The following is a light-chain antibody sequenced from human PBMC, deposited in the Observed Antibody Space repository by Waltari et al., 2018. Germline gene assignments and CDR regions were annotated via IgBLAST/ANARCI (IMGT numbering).Light chain of an antibody. Sequence: IVLTQSPGTLSLSPGERATLSCRASQNIFSTLAWYQQKPGQAPRLLIYGTSSRATGIPDRFSGSGSGTDFSLTISGLDPEDFAVYYCQQYVGLPVTFGQGTKVEMK. CDR3: QQYVGLPVT. J-gene: IGKJ1*01. V-gene: IGKV3-20*01. CDR2: GTS. CDR1: QNIFST.